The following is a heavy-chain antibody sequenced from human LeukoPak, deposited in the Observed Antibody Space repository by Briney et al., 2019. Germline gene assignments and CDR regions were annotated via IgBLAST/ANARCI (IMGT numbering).Heavy chain of an antibody. Sequence: PGGSLILSCAASGFTFSSYAMSWLPQAPGKGLEGVSDSSGSIDRTYYAASVKGRFTISRDNSKNTLYLQVNNLRAEDTAVYYCAKWAVAGYAFFDYWGQGTLVTVSS. CDR3: AKWAVAGYAFFDY. D-gene: IGHD6-19*01. V-gene: IGHV3-23*01. CDR1: GFTFSSYA. J-gene: IGHJ4*02. CDR2: SSGSIDRT.